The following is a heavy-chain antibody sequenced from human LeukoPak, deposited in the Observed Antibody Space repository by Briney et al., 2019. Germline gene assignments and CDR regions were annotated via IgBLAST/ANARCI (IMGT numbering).Heavy chain of an antibody. CDR3: AKVSVAGTLDY. J-gene: IGHJ4*02. CDR1: GLTFDDYA. D-gene: IGHD6-19*01. V-gene: IGHV3-9*01. CDR2: ISWNSGSI. Sequence: PGGSLRLSCAASGLTFDDYAMHWVRQAPGKGLEWVSGISWNSGSIGYADSVKGRFTISRDNAKNSLYLQMNSLGAEDTALYYCAKVSVAGTLDYWGQGTLVTVSS.